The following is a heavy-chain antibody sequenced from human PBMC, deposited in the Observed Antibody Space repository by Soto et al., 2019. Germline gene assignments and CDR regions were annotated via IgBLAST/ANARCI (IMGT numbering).Heavy chain of an antibody. CDR2: IKQDGGEK. CDR1: GFTFNDYW. J-gene: IGHJ5*02. D-gene: IGHD2-2*01. V-gene: IGHV3-7*01. CDR3: ARDYRSNNVFDWFDL. Sequence: GGSLRLSCAAFGFTFNDYWMSWVRQAPGKGLEWVANIKQDGGEKYCVDSVKGRFTISRDNAKNSLYLQMNSLRADDTAVYYCARDYRSNNVFDWFDLWGQGTLVTVSS.